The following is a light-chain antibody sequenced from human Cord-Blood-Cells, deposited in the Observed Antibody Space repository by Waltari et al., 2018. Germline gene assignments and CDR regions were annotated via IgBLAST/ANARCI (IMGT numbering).Light chain of an antibody. Sequence: DIQMTQSPSTLSASVGDRVTITCRASQSISSWLAWYQQKPGKAPKLLIYDASSLESGVPSRFSGSGSGTEFTLTISSLQPDDFATYYCQQYNSLTWTFGQGTNVEIK. CDR1: QSISSW. V-gene: IGKV1-5*01. J-gene: IGKJ1*01. CDR3: QQYNSLTWT. CDR2: DAS.